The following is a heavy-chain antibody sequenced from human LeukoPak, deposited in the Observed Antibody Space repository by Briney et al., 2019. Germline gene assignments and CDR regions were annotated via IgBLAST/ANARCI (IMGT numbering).Heavy chain of an antibody. CDR1: GFTFSSYA. CDR2: ISGSGGTT. Sequence: GGSLRLSCAASGFTFSSYAMSWVRQAPGRGLEWVSAISGSGGTTYYTDSVKGRFTISRDNSKNTLYLQMNSLRADDTAVYYCAKDSGYYSGWYGCFDLWGRGTLVTLSS. D-gene: IGHD6-19*01. V-gene: IGHV3-23*01. CDR3: AKDSGYYSGWYGCFDL. J-gene: IGHJ2*01.